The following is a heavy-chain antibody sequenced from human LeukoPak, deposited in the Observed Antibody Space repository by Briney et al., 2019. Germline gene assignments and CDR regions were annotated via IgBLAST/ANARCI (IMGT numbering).Heavy chain of an antibody. Sequence: GGSLRLSCAASGFTFSSYWMSWVRQAPGKGLEWVANIKQDGSEKYYVDSVKGRFTISRDNAKNSLYLQMNSLRAEDTAVYYCARVAPELLWFGEFDYWGQGTLVTVPS. V-gene: IGHV3-7*01. J-gene: IGHJ4*02. CDR1: GFTFSSYW. D-gene: IGHD3-10*01. CDR3: ARVAPELLWFGEFDY. CDR2: IKQDGSEK.